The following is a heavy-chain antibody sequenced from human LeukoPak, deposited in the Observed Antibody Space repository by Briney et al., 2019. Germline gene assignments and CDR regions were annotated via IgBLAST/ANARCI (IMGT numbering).Heavy chain of an antibody. CDR3: ARGYGFAPYNWFDP. CDR1: GGSISSGDYY. V-gene: IGHV4-30-4*01. D-gene: IGHD3-10*01. J-gene: IGHJ5*02. CDR2: IYYSGST. Sequence: SETLSLTCTVSGGSISSGDYYWSWIRQPPGKGPEWIGYIYYSGSTYYNPSLKSRVTISVDTSKNQFSLKLSSVTAADTAVYYCARGYGFAPYNWFDPWGQGTLVTVSS.